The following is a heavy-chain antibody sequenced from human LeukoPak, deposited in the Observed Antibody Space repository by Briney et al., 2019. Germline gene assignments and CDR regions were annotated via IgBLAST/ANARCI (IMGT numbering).Heavy chain of an antibody. V-gene: IGHV1-2*04. D-gene: IGHD1-26*01. CDR3: ARAVFAGATTSFDY. J-gene: IGHJ4*02. CDR2: INPNSGGT. CDR1: GYTLTGYY. Sequence: ASVTVSCKASGYTLTGYYMHWVRQAPGQGLEWMGWINPNSGGTNYAQKFQGWVTMTRDTSISTAYMELSRLRSDDTAVYYCARAVFAGATTSFDYWGQGTLVTVSS.